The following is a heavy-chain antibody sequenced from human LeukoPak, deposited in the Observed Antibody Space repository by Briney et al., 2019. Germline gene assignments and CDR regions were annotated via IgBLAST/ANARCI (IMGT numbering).Heavy chain of an antibody. CDR3: ARVEYSSGWYTIGLDAFDI. J-gene: IGHJ3*02. D-gene: IGHD6-19*01. CDR2: INSRGSTM. CDR1: GFTFRSYG. V-gene: IGHV3-48*04. Sequence: GGSLRLSCAASGFTFRSYGMNWVRQAPGKGLEWLSYINSRGSTMYYADSVKGRFTISRDNAKNSLYLQMNSLRAEDTAVYYCARVEYSSGWYTIGLDAFDIWGQGTMVTVSS.